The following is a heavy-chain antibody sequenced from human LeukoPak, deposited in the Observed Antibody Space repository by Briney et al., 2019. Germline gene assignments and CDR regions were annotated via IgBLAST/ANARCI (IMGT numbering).Heavy chain of an antibody. Sequence: SETLSLTCAVYGGSFSGYYWSWIRQPPGKGLEWIGEINHSGSTNYNPSLKSRVTISVDTSKNQFSLKLSSVTAADTAVYYCARAPQWLVYPRGYYFDYWGQGTLVTVSS. D-gene: IGHD6-19*01. V-gene: IGHV4-34*01. CDR1: GGSFSGYY. J-gene: IGHJ4*02. CDR3: ARAPQWLVYPRGYYFDY. CDR2: INHSGST.